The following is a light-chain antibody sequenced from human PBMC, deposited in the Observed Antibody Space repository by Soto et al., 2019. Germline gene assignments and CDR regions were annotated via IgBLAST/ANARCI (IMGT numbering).Light chain of an antibody. J-gene: IGLJ3*02. CDR2: GNS. Sequence: QSVLTQPPSVSGAPGQRVTISCTGSSFNIGAGYDVHWYQQLPGTAPKLLIYGNSNRPSGVPDRFSGSKSGTSASLAITGLQAEDEADYYCQSYDSSLSGPNWVFGGGTKLTVL. CDR3: QSYDSSLSGPNWV. CDR1: SFNIGAGYD. V-gene: IGLV1-40*01.